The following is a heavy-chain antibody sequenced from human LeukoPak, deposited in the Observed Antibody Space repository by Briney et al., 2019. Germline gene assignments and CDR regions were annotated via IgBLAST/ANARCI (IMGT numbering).Heavy chain of an antibody. J-gene: IGHJ4*01. CDR2: ISGSGRA. CDR3: AKDFGDFYPPLFDS. V-gene: IGHV3-23*01. D-gene: IGHD4-17*01. Sequence: SGGSLRLSCATSGFRFRSYGMSWVRQAPGKGLEWVSSISGSGRAYYADSVRGRVTCSRDDSKSAVSLVMNSLRAEDTAVYYCAKDFGDFYPPLFDSWGHGTLVTVAS. CDR1: GFRFRSYG.